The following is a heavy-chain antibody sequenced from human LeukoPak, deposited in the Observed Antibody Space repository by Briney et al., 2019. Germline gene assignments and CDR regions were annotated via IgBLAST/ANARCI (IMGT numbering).Heavy chain of an antibody. CDR3: ARQAIRGYDFWNY. CDR1: GGSISSGGYY. Sequence: PSQTLSLTYTVSGGSISSGGYYWSWIRQHPGKGLEWIGYIYYSGSTYYNPSLKSRVTISVDTSKNQFSLKLSSVTAADTAVYYCARQAIRGYDFWNYWGQGTLATFSS. V-gene: IGHV4-31*03. J-gene: IGHJ4*02. CDR2: IYYSGST. D-gene: IGHD3-3*01.